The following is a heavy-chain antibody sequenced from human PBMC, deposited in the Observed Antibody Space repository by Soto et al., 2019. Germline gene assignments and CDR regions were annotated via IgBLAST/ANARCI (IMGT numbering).Heavy chain of an antibody. CDR3: ARHQAYYDFWSGFHGWFDP. J-gene: IGHJ5*02. CDR1: SGFISSSSYY. D-gene: IGHD3-3*01. CDR2: IYYSGST. Sequence: PSETLSLTCTVSSGFISSSSYYWGWIRQPPGKGLEWIGNIYYSGSTNYNPSLKSRVTISVDTSKNQFSLKLSSVTAADTAVYYCARHQAYYDFWSGFHGWFDPWGQGTLVTVSS. V-gene: IGHV4-61*05.